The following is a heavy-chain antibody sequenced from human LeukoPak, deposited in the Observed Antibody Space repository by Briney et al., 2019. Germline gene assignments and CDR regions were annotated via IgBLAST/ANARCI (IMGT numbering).Heavy chain of an antibody. CDR2: IYYSGST. V-gene: IGHV4-30-4*08. J-gene: IGHJ5*02. Sequence: SETLSLTCTVSGGSISSGDYYWSWIRQPPGKGLEWIGYIYYSGSTYYNPSLKSRVTISVDTSKNQFSLKLSSVTAADTAVYYCARFYPPTRPFDPWGQGTLVTVSS. CDR3: ARFYPPTRPFDP. D-gene: IGHD3-16*02. CDR1: GGSISSGDYY.